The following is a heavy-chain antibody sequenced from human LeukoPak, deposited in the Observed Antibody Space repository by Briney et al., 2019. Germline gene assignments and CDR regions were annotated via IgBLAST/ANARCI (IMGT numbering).Heavy chain of an antibody. Sequence: GGSLRLSCAASGFTVSSNYMSWVRQAPGKGLEWVSVIYSGGSTYYADSVKGRFTISRDNSKNTLYLQMNSLRAEDTAVYYCARDGCSSTSCQGPFWYFDLWGRGTLVTVSS. D-gene: IGHD2-2*01. CDR1: GFTVSSNY. CDR2: IYSGGST. CDR3: ARDGCSSTSCQGPFWYFDL. V-gene: IGHV3-53*01. J-gene: IGHJ2*01.